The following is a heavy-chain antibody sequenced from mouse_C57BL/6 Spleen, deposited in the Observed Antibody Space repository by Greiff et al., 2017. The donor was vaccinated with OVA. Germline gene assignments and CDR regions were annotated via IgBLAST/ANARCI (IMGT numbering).Heavy chain of an antibody. CDR2: IYPGDGDN. CDR1: GYAFSSSW. V-gene: IGHV1-82*01. D-gene: IGHD1-1*01. J-gene: IGHJ2*01. CDR3: AGSRTDYCDY. Sequence: QVQLKESGPELVKPGASVKISCKASGYAFSSSWMNWVKQRPGKGLEWIGRIYPGDGDNNYNGKFKGKATLTADKSSRTAYMQLSSQTSADSAVYFCAGSRTDYCDYWGQGTTLTVSS.